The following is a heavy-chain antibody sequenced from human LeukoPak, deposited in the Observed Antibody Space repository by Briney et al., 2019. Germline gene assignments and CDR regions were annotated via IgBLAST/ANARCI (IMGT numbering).Heavy chain of an antibody. V-gene: IGHV3-9*01. Sequence: GRSLRLSCAASGFTFDDYAMHWVRQAPGKGLEWVSGISWNSGSIGYADSVKGRFTISRDNAKNSLYLQMNSLRAEDTALYYCAKDFYPTVTDAFDIWGQGTMVTVSS. J-gene: IGHJ3*02. CDR2: ISWNSGSI. CDR3: AKDFYPTVTDAFDI. CDR1: GFTFDDYA. D-gene: IGHD4-17*01.